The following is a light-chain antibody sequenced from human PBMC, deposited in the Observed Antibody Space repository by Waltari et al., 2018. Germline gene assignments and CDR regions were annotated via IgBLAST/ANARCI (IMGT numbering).Light chain of an antibody. Sequence: EILMTQSPATLSVSPGERATLSCRASQSVDIYLAWYHVKPGHPPRLLIFDASTRATGVPDTFRGTGSGTEFTLTISSLQSVDFAVYYCQQYDSWPLTFGGGTKVEI. CDR1: QSVDIY. CDR2: DAS. V-gene: IGKV3-15*01. J-gene: IGKJ4*01. CDR3: QQYDSWPLT.